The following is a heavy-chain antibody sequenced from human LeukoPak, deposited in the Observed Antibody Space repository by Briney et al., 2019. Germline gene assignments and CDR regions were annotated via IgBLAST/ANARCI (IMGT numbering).Heavy chain of an antibody. CDR2: INPNSGGT. CDR3: ARELGYSSSWFHDAFDI. D-gene: IGHD6-13*01. Sequence: ASVKVSCKASGYTFTGYYMHWVRQAPGQGLEWMGWINPNSGGTNYAQKFQGRVTMTRDTSISTAYMELSRLRSDDTAVYYCARELGYSSSWFHDAFDIWGQGTMVTVSS. V-gene: IGHV1-2*02. J-gene: IGHJ3*02. CDR1: GYTFTGYY.